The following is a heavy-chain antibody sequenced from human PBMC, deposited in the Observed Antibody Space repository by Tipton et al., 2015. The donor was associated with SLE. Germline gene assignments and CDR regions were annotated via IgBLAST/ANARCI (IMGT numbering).Heavy chain of an antibody. CDR2: ISGSGGST. D-gene: IGHD6-25*01. J-gene: IGHJ3*02. V-gene: IGHV3-23*01. CDR1: GFTFSTYA. CDR3: AKGLRTGSDYIRRDAFHM. Sequence: SLRLSCAASGFTFSTYAMSWVRQAPGKGLEWVSAISGSGGSTYYADSVKGRFTISRDNAKSSLYLQMNSLRAEDTAVYYCAKGLRTGSDYIRRDAFHMWGQGTLVTVSS.